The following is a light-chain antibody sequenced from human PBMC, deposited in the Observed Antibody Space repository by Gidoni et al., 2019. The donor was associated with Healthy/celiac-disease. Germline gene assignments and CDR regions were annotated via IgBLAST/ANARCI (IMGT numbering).Light chain of an antibody. V-gene: IGLV3-1*01. CDR3: QAWDSSFHVV. Sequence: SYEMTQPHSVSVSPGQTASITCSGDKLGDKYACCYQQKPGQSPVLVIYQDSKRPAGIPERFSGSNSGNTATLTISGTQAMDEADYYCQAWDSSFHVVFGGGTKLTVL. CDR2: QDS. CDR1: KLGDKY. J-gene: IGLJ2*01.